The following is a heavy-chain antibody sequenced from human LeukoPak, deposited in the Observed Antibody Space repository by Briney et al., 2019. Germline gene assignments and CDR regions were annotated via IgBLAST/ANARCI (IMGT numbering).Heavy chain of an antibody. CDR2: ISHSAAST. V-gene: IGHV3-23*01. CDR1: GFTFSGYA. Sequence: GGSLRLSCAASGFTFSGYAMTWVRQAPGKGLEWVSVISHSAASTYYADSVKGRFTISRDNSKNTLYLQMNSLRAEDTAVYYCAKLIRPFDWLLFRAFDIWGQGTMVTVSS. J-gene: IGHJ3*02. D-gene: IGHD3-9*01. CDR3: AKLIRPFDWLLFRAFDI.